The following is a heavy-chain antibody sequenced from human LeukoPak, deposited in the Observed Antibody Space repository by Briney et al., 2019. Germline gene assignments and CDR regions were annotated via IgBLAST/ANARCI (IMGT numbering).Heavy chain of an antibody. J-gene: IGHJ4*02. V-gene: IGHV3-21*01. CDR3: ARDQGESGSYYFDY. CDR2: ISSSSSYI. D-gene: IGHD1-26*01. CDR1: GFTFSSYS. Sequence: GGSLRLSCAASGFTFSSYSTNWVRQAPGKGLEWVSSISSSSSYIHYADSVKGRFTISRDNAKNSLYLQMNSLRAEDTAVYYCARDQGESGSYYFDYWGQGTLVTVSS.